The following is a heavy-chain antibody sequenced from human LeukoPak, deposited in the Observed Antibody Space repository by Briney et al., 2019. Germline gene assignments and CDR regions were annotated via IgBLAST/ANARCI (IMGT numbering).Heavy chain of an antibody. D-gene: IGHD6-13*01. CDR2: ISGSGDNT. CDR3: ARVKSAAGGTYDY. J-gene: IGHJ4*02. Sequence: RSGGSLRLSCATSGFTFSSFWMSWVRQAPGKGLEWVSGISGSGDNTYYADSVKGRFTISRDNSKNTLFLQMNSLRAEDTAVYYCARVKSAAGGTYDYWGQGTLVIVSS. CDR1: GFTFSSFW. V-gene: IGHV3-23*01.